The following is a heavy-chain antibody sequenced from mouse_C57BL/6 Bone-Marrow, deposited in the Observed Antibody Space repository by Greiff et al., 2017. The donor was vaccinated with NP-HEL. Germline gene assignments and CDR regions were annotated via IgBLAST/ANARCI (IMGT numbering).Heavy chain of an antibody. V-gene: IGHV1-55*01. CDR3: AGIYYGNYWFAY. Sequence: QVHVKQSGAELVKPGASVKMSCKASGYTFTSYWITWVKQRPGQGLEWIGDIYPGSGSTNYNEKFKSKATLTVDTSSSTAYMQLSSLTSEDSAVYYCAGIYYGNYWFAYWGQGTLVTVSA. J-gene: IGHJ3*01. CDR2: IYPGSGST. D-gene: IGHD2-1*01. CDR1: GYTFTSYW.